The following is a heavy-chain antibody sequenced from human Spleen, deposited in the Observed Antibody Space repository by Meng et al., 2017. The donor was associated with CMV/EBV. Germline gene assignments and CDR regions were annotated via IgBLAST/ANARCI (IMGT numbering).Heavy chain of an antibody. V-gene: IGHV1-18*01. CDR1: GYTFTSFG. J-gene: IGHJ6*02. CDR3: ARAGVATIPKNGMDV. Sequence: ASVKVSCKASGYTFTSFGISWVRQAPGEGLEWMGWISAYNGNTNYPQKLQGRVTMTTDTSTSTAYMELRSLRSDDTAVYFCARAGVATIPKNGMDVWGQGTTVTVSS. D-gene: IGHD3-3*01. CDR2: ISAYNGNT.